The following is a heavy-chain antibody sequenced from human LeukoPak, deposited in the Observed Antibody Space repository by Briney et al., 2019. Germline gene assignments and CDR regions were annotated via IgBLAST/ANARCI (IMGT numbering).Heavy chain of an antibody. J-gene: IGHJ6*03. CDR1: GYTLTELS. CDR3: ATKIPPRLMVYAGYYMDV. D-gene: IGHD2-8*01. CDR2: FDPEDGET. Sequence: ASVTVSCKVSGYTLTELSMHWVRQAPGKGLEWMGGFDPEDGETIYAQKFQGRVTMTEDTSRDTAYMELSSLRSEDTAVYYCATKIPPRLMVYAGYYMDVWGKGTTVTVSS. V-gene: IGHV1-24*01.